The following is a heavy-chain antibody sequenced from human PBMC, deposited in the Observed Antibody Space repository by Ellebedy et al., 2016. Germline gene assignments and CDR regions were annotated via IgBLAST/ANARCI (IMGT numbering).Heavy chain of an antibody. CDR2: ISDYNANT. V-gene: IGHV1-18*01. Sequence: ASVKVSXKASSFTFTTYGLTWVRQAPGQGLEWMGWISDYNANTNYAQKLQGRVTMTTDTSTSTAYMELRSLRSDDTAVYYCARSISSWYGGAVYGMDVWGQGTTVTVSS. J-gene: IGHJ6*02. D-gene: IGHD6-13*01. CDR3: ARSISSWYGGAVYGMDV. CDR1: SFTFTTYG.